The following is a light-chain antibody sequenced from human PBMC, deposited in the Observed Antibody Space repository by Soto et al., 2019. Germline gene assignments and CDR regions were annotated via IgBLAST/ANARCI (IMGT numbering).Light chain of an antibody. J-gene: IGKJ1*01. Sequence: EIVLTQSPGTLSLSPGERATLSCRSSHSVSSNYLAWYQQKPGQAPRLLIYDVSSRATGIPARFSGSGSGTDFTLTIRRLEPVDFAVYYCQQYGISPTFGQGTKVEIK. CDR3: QQYGISPT. V-gene: IGKV3-20*01. CDR1: HSVSSNY. CDR2: DVS.